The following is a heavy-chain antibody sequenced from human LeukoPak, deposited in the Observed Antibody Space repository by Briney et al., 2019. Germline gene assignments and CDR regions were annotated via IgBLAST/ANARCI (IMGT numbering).Heavy chain of an antibody. CDR2: IYYNGST. CDR1: GGSISSYY. CDR3: ARVGRYFDWLSYWYFDL. J-gene: IGHJ2*01. V-gene: IGHV4-59*01. D-gene: IGHD3-9*01. Sequence: SGTLSLTCTVSGGSISSYYWSWIRQPPGKGLEWIGYIYYNGSTNYNPSLKSRVTISVDTSKNQFSLKLSSVTAADTAVYYCARVGRYFDWLSYWYFDLWGRGTLVTVSS.